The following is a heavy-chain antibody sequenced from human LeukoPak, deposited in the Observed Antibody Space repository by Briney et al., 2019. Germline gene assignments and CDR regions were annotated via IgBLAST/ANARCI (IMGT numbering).Heavy chain of an antibody. CDR3: ARDFCGGDCYSRSTYMDV. Sequence: VASVKVSCKASGYTFTGYYMHWVRQAPGQGGEWMGRINPNSGGANYAQKFQGRVTMTRATSISTAYMELSRLRSDDTAVYYCARDFCGGDCYSRSTYMDVWGKGTTVTVSS. J-gene: IGHJ6*04. D-gene: IGHD2-21*02. CDR1: GYTFTGYY. V-gene: IGHV1-2*06. CDR2: INPNSGGA.